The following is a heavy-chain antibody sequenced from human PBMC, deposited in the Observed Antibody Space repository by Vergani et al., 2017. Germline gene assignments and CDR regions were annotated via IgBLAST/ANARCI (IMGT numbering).Heavy chain of an antibody. V-gene: IGHV3-23*01. CDR1: GFTFSSYA. Sequence: EVQLLESGGGLVQPGGSLRLSCAASGFTFSSYAISWVRPAPGKGLEWVSAISGSVGSTYYADSVKGRFTLSRDNSKNTLYLQMNSLRAEDTAVYYCAKTLTVTYSSSWYAGDDAFDIWGQGTMVTVSS. J-gene: IGHJ3*02. CDR2: ISGSVGST. D-gene: IGHD6-13*01. CDR3: AKTLTVTYSSSWYAGDDAFDI.